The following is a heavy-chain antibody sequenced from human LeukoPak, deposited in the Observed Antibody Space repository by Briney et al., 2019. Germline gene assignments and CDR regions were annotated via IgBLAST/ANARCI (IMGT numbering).Heavy chain of an antibody. D-gene: IGHD1-26*01. Sequence: TLSLTCTVSGYSISSGYYWGWIRQPPGKGLEWIGYIYHSGSTYYNPSLKSRVTISVDRSKNQFSLKLSSVTAADTAVYYCARDNSGSIDPWGQGTLVTVSS. CDR3: ARDNSGSIDP. CDR2: IYHSGST. J-gene: IGHJ5*02. CDR1: GYSISSGYY. V-gene: IGHV4-38-2*02.